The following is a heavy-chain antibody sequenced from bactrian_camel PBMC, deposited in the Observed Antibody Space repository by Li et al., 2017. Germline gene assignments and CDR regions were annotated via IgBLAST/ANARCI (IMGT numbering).Heavy chain of an antibody. CDR3: AARGPYCYTKLSVRDFTY. Sequence: VQLVESGGGSVQAGGSLRLSCGASGPIYGDACVGWLRQAPGKEREGVAAIDSDGIASCADSVKGRFTVSRDNANNTVNLMMNSLKPEDTAMYYCAARGPYCYTKLSVRDFTYWGQGTQVTV. CDR1: GPIYGDAC. J-gene: IGHJ6*01. D-gene: IGHD2*01. CDR2: IDSDGIA. V-gene: IGHV3S53*01.